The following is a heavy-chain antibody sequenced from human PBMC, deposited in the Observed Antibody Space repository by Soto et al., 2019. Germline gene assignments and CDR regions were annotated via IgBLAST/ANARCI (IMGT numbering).Heavy chain of an antibody. CDR2: IGTAGDT. J-gene: IGHJ6*02. V-gene: IGHV3-13*01. CDR3: ERPDYYYYNMDV. CDR1: GFTFSTYD. Sequence: PGGSLRLSCAASGFTFSTYDMHWVRQVTGKGLEWVSVIGTAGDTYYPDSVKGRFTISRDNSKNTLYLQMNSLRAEDTAVYYFERPDYYYYNMDVWGQGTTVTVSS.